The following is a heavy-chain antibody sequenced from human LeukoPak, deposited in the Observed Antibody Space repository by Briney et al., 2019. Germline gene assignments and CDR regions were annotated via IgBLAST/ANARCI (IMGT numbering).Heavy chain of an antibody. CDR3: ARMVVRGVTPPC. CDR2: IYYSGST. Sequence: SETLSLTCAVYGGSFSGYYWSWIRQPPGKGLEWIGSIYYSGSTYYNPSLKSRVTISVDTSKNQFSLKLSSVTAADTAVYYCARMVVRGVTPPCWGQGTLVTVSS. CDR1: GGSFSGYY. D-gene: IGHD3-10*01. J-gene: IGHJ4*02. V-gene: IGHV4-34*01.